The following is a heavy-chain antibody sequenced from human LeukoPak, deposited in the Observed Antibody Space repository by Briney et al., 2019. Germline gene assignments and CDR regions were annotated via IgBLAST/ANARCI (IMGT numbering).Heavy chain of an antibody. CDR3: ARVRREQWLVYAFDI. CDR2: INPSGGST. D-gene: IGHD6-19*01. J-gene: IGHJ3*02. CDR1: GYTFTSYY. V-gene: IGHV1-46*01. Sequence: ASVKVSCKASGYTFTSYYMRWVRQAPGQGLEWMGIINPSGGSTSYAQKFQGRVTMTRDMSTSTVYMELSSLRSEDTAVYYCARVRREQWLVYAFDIWGQGTMVTVSS.